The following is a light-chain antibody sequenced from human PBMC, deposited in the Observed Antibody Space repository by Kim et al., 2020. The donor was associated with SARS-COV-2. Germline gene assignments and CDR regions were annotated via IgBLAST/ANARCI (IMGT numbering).Light chain of an antibody. V-gene: IGKV3-11*01. CDR2: DAS. CDR3: QQRQTWPVT. CDR1: QTVYGN. J-gene: IGKJ5*01. Sequence: SQGERGTLSCRASQTVYGNLDWYQQKPGQAPRILIYDASNRATGIPARFSGSGFGTDFTLTIGSLEPEDFAIYYCQQRQTWPVTFGQGTRLEIK.